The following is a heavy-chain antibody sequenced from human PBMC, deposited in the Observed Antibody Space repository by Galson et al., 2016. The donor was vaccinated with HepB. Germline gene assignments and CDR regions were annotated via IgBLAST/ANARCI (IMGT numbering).Heavy chain of an antibody. J-gene: IGHJ6*02. CDR3: TKGMEV. V-gene: IGHV3-73*01. Sequence: SLRLSCAASGFTFTDFAMYWIRQPFGKGLEWVGHVGTKDQKYATSYAASVKGRFTISRDVSRTTTFLQMNSLRTEDTAIYYCTKGMEVWGQGTMVTVSS. CDR1: GFTFTDFA. CDR2: VGTKDQKYAT.